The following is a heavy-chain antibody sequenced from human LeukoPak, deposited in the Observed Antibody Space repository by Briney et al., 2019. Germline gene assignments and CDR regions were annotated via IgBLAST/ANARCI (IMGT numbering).Heavy chain of an antibody. V-gene: IGHV3-23*01. Sequence: GGSLRLSCAASGFTFSSYAMSWVRQAPGKGLEWVSAISGSGGSTYYADSVKGRFTISRGNSKNTLYLQMNSLRAEDTAVYYCAKGDCSSTSCFSDYWGQGTLVTVPS. J-gene: IGHJ4*02. CDR2: ISGSGGST. D-gene: IGHD2-2*01. CDR3: AKGDCSSTSCFSDY. CDR1: GFTFSSYA.